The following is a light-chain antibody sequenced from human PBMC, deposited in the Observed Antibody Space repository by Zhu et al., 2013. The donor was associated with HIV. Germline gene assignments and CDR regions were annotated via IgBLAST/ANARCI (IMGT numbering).Light chain of an antibody. CDR1: QSVLYSSNNKNY. Sequence: DIVMTQSPDSLAVSLGERATINCKSSQSVLYSSNNKNYLAWYQKKPRQPPKLLIYWASTRESGVPDRFSGSGSATDFSLTISSLQTEDVAVYYCQQYYTTPHTFGQGTKLEIK. V-gene: IGKV4-1*01. J-gene: IGKJ2*01. CDR2: WAS. CDR3: QQYYTTPHT.